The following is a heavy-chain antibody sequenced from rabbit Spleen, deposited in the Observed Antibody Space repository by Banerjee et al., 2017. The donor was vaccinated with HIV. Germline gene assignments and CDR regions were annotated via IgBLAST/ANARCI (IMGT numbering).Heavy chain of an antibody. CDR2: IDPVFGIT. V-gene: IGHV1S7*01. D-gene: IGHD8-1*01. Sequence: QLEESAGGLVQPGGSLKLSCKASGFTLSSYYMNWVRQAPGKGLEWIGYIDPVFGITHYANWVNGRFSISRENAQNTVFLQMTSLTAADTATYFCARDTGSSFSSYGMDLWGPGTLVTVS. CDR1: GFTLSSYY. CDR3: ARDTGSSFSSYGMDL. J-gene: IGHJ6*01.